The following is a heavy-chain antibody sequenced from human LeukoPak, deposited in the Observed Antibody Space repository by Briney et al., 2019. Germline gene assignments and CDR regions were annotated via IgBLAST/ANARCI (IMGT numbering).Heavy chain of an antibody. CDR3: ARAEMATILVGHDAFDI. CDR1: GGSISSYY. Sequence: SETLSLTCTVSGGSISSYYWSWIRQPPGKGLEWIGYIYYSGSTNYNPSLKSRVTISVDMSKNQFSLKLSSVTAADTAVYYCARAEMATILVGHDAFDIWGQGTMVTVSS. V-gene: IGHV4-59*01. CDR2: IYYSGST. J-gene: IGHJ3*02. D-gene: IGHD5-24*01.